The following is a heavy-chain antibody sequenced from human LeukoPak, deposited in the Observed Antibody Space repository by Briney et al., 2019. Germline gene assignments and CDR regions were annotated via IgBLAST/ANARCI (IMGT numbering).Heavy chain of an antibody. Sequence: GGSLRLSCAASGFTVSSNCMTWVRQAPGMGLEWVSIMYAGGASYYADSAKGRFTVSRDSSKNTLYLQMNSLRAEDTAVYYCARATVEGAYDYFDYWGQGSLVTVSS. CDR1: GFTVSSNC. CDR3: ARATVEGAYDYFDY. V-gene: IGHV3-66*01. D-gene: IGHD3-22*01. CDR2: MYAGGAS. J-gene: IGHJ4*02.